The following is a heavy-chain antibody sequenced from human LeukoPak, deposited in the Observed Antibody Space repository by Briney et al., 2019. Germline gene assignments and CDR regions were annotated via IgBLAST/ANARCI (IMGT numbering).Heavy chain of an antibody. Sequence: GGSLRLSCAASGFTVSSNYMSWVRQAPGKGLEWVSVIYSGGSTYYADSVKGRFTISRDNSKNTLYLQMNSLRAEDTAVYYCARDYYYDSSGGSGAFDIWGQGTMVTVSS. J-gene: IGHJ3*02. V-gene: IGHV3-66*02. CDR2: IYSGGST. CDR3: ARDYYYDSSGGSGAFDI. CDR1: GFTVSSNY. D-gene: IGHD3-22*01.